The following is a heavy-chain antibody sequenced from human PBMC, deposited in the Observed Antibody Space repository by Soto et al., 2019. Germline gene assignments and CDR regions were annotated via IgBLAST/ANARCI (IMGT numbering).Heavy chain of an antibody. Sequence: EVQLVESGGGLVQPGGSLRLSCAASGFTFSSYEMNWVRQAPGKGLEWVSYISSSGSTIYYADSVKGRFTISRDNAKNSLYLQMNSLRAEDTAVYYCARLRSGWSIDYWGQGALVSVSS. V-gene: IGHV3-48*03. J-gene: IGHJ4*02. CDR3: ARLRSGWSIDY. D-gene: IGHD6-19*01. CDR2: ISSSGSTI. CDR1: GFTFSSYE.